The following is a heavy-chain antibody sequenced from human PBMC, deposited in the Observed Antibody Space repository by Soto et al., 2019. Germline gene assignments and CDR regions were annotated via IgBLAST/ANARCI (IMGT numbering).Heavy chain of an antibody. CDR3: AAHGTPRKSYGSGTTKPIYYYYYMDV. Sequence: SVKVSCKASGFTFTSSAMQWVRQARGQRLEWIGWIVVGSGNTNYAQKFQERVTITRDMSTSTAYMELSSLRSEDTAVYYCAAHGTPRKSYGSGTTKPIYYYYYMDVWGKGTTVTVSS. V-gene: IGHV1-58*02. CDR2: IVVGSGNT. CDR1: GFTFTSSA. D-gene: IGHD3-10*01. J-gene: IGHJ6*03.